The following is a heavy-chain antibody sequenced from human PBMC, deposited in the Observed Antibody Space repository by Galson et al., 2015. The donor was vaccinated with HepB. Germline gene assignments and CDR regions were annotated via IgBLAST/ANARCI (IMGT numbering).Heavy chain of an antibody. J-gene: IGHJ6*03. D-gene: IGHD3-3*01. Sequence: SVKVSCKASGYTFTDYVANWVRQAPGQGLEWMGWMNANTGKPTYAPGFAGRFVFSLDTSVTTAYLQISSLETDDTAVYYCARSPLRFLDWLPYYDYYYMDVWSEGTTVTVSS. CDR3: ARSPLRFLDWLPYYDYYYMDV. CDR1: GYTFTDYV. V-gene: IGHV7-4-1*02. CDR2: MNANTGKP.